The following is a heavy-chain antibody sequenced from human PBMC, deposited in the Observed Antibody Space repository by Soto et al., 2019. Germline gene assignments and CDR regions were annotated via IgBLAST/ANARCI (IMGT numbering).Heavy chain of an antibody. J-gene: IGHJ4*02. V-gene: IGHV3-23*01. CDR3: AKDNEIRALWYYDSSGYSYYFDY. CDR1: GFTVSSYA. CDR2: ISGSGGST. Sequence: GSLRLSCAASGFTVSSYAMSWVRQAPGKGLEWVSAISGSGGSTYYADSVKGRFTISRDNSKNTLYLQMNSLRAEDTAVYYCAKDNEIRALWYYDSSGYSYYFDYWGQGTLVTVSS. D-gene: IGHD3-22*01.